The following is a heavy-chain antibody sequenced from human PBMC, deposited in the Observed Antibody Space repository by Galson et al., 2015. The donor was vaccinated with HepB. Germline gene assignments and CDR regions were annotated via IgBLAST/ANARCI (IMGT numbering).Heavy chain of an antibody. Sequence: SLRLSCAASGFTFSSYGMHWVRQAPGKGLEWVAVISYDGSNKYYADSVKGRFTISRDNSKNTLYLQMNSLRAEDTAVYYCAKGRTFRRYCSSTSCYGLDDYWGQGTLVTVSS. D-gene: IGHD2-2*01. V-gene: IGHV3-30*18. CDR3: AKGRTFRRYCSSTSCYGLDDY. J-gene: IGHJ4*02. CDR2: ISYDGSNK. CDR1: GFTFSSYG.